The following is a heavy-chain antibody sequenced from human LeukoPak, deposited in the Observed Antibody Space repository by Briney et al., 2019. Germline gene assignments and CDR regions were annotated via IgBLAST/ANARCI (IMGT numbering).Heavy chain of an antibody. CDR2: IYYSGST. J-gene: IGHJ4*02. Sequence: TSGTLSLTCTVSGGSISSGGYYWSWIRQHPGKGLEWIGYIYYSGSTYYNPSLKSRVTISVDTSKNQFSLKLSSVTAAGTAVYYCARESTSTEFDYWGQGTLVTVSS. CDR1: GGSISSGGYY. CDR3: ARESTSTEFDY. V-gene: IGHV4-31*03.